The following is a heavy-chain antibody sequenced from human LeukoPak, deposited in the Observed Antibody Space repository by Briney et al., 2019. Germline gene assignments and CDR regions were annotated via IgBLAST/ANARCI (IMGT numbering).Heavy chain of an antibody. CDR2: ISYDGSNK. D-gene: IGHD6-13*01. CDR3: ARGGYSSSWYKVATRYFDY. J-gene: IGHJ4*02. Sequence: GGSLRLPCAPSGFTFSSYAMHWVRQAPGKALEWVAVISYDGSNKYYADSVKGRFTISRDNSKNTLYLQMNSLRAEDTAVYYCARGGYSSSWYKVATRYFDYWGQGTLVTVSS. CDR1: GFTFSSYA. V-gene: IGHV3-30*04.